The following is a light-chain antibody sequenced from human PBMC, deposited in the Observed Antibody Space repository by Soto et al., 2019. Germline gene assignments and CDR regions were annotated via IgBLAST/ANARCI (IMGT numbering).Light chain of an antibody. CDR1: SSNIGNNY. Sequence: QSVLTQPPSVSAAPGQNVTISCSGTSSNIGNNYVSWYQHLPGTAPRILIYDNYKRPSGIPDRFSGFKSGTSATLGITGLQTGYEADYYFGTLDTSLRVFYVFGSGTKVTVL. CDR3: GTLDTSLRVFYV. V-gene: IGLV1-51*01. J-gene: IGLJ1*01. CDR2: DNY.